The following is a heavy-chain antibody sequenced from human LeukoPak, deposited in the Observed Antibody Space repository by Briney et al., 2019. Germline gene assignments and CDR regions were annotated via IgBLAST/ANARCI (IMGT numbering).Heavy chain of an antibody. CDR3: VKEDYFGSGSYLGY. Sequence: GRSLRLSCAASGFTFSSYGMHWVRQAPGKGLEWVAVISFDGSNKYYVDSVKGRFTISRDNSKNTLYLQMNSLRAEDTAIYYCVKEDYFGSGSYLGYWGQGTLVTVFS. D-gene: IGHD3-10*01. V-gene: IGHV3-30*18. J-gene: IGHJ4*02. CDR1: GFTFSSYG. CDR2: ISFDGSNK.